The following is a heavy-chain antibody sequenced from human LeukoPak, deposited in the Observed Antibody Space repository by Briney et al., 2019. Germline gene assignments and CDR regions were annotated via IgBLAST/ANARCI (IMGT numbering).Heavy chain of an antibody. J-gene: IGHJ4*02. CDR2: IYYTGST. D-gene: IGHD1-1*01. V-gene: IGHV4-59*01. Sequence: SSETLSLTCSVSGGSISSYYWSWIRQPAGKGLEWIGFIYYTGSTNYNPSLKSRVTISLDTSKNQFSLRLSSVTAADTAVYYCARRPLYNGFDYWGQGALVTVSS. CDR1: GGSISSYY. CDR3: ARRPLYNGFDY.